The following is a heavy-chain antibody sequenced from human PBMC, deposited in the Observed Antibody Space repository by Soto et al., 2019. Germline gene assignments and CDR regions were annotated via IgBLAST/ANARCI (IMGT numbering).Heavy chain of an antibody. D-gene: IGHD3-3*01. J-gene: IGHJ4*02. CDR1: GGSISNIHYY. Sequence: SETLSVTCTLSGGSISNIHYYWDWIRQPPGKGLEWIGGIYYSGTTYYNPSLQSRVTISVDTSKNQFSLNLSSVTAADMAFYYCARTPARTIFGVVITPYYFDSWGPGTLVTVSS. CDR2: IYYSGTT. V-gene: IGHV4-39*01. CDR3: ARTPARTIFGVVITPYYFDS.